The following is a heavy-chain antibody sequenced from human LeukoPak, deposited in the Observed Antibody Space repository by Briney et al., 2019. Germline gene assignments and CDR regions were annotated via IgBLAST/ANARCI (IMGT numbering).Heavy chain of an antibody. CDR1: GFTFSNYA. J-gene: IGHJ4*02. Sequence: GGSLRLSCAASGFTFSNYAMSWVRQAPGKGLEWVSTVTIPGSTNYADSVKGRVTISRDNSKNTVYLQMNSLRAEDTAVYFCAKRPGNQQYYFDYWGQGILVTVSS. D-gene: IGHD4-11*01. CDR2: VTIPGST. CDR3: AKRPGNQQYYFDY. V-gene: IGHV3-23*01.